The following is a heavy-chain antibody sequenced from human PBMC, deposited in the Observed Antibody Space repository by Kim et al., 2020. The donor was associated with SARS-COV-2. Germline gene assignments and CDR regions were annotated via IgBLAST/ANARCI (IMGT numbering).Heavy chain of an antibody. J-gene: IGHJ6*02. Sequence: GGSLRLSCAASGFTFSSYAMSWVRQAPGKGLEWVSAISGSGGSTYYADSVKGRFTISRDNSKNTLYLQMNSLRAEDTAVYYCAKDWREQWLVYLKIARGGMDVWGQGTTVTVSS. CDR2: ISGSGGST. CDR1: GFTFSSYA. D-gene: IGHD6-19*01. CDR3: AKDWREQWLVYLKIARGGMDV. V-gene: IGHV3-23*01.